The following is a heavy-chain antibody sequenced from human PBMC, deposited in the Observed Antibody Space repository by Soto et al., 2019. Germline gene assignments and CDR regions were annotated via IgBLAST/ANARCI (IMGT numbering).Heavy chain of an antibody. V-gene: IGHV3-33*01. CDR2: IWYDGSNK. Sequence: QVQLVEFGGGVVQPGRSLRLACAASGFTFSSHGMHWVRQAPGKGLEWVAVIWYDGSNKYYADSVRGRFTISRDNSKNKLYLQMNSRRVEERAVYYCMRWGDNRAFEYWGQGTLVTVSS. CDR3: MRWGDNRAFEY. CDR1: GFTFSSHG. D-gene: IGHD3-16*01. J-gene: IGHJ4*02.